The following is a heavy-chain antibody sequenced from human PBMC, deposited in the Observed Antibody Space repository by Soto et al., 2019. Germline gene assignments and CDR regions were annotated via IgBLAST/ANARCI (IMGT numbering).Heavy chain of an antibody. Sequence: GASVKVSCKASGYTFTGYYMHWVRQAPGQGLEWMGWINPNSGGANYAQKFQGRVTMTRDTSISTAYMELSSLRSEDTAVYYCARDLGGTGYSSGIDHWGQGTLVTVSS. CDR2: INPNSGGA. V-gene: IGHV1-2*02. CDR1: GYTFTGYY. J-gene: IGHJ4*02. D-gene: IGHD6-25*01. CDR3: ARDLGGTGYSSGIDH.